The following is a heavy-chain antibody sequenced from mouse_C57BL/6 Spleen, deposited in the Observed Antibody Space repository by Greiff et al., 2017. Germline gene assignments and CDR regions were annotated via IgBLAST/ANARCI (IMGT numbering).Heavy chain of an antibody. J-gene: IGHJ4*01. CDR3: ARDARLLPYAMDY. CDR1: GFTFSDFY. V-gene: IGHV7-1*01. CDR2: SRNKANDYTT. D-gene: IGHD2-3*01. Sequence: EVMLVESGGGLVQSGRSLRLSCATSGFTFSDFYMEWVRQAPGKGLEWIAASRNKANDYTTEYSASVKGRFIVSRDTSQSILYLQMNALRAEDTAIYYCARDARLLPYAMDYWGQGTSVTVSS.